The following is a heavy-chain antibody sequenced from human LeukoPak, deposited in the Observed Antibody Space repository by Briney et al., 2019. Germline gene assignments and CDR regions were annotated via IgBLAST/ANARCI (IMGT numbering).Heavy chain of an antibody. CDR1: GFAFSSYS. Sequence: GGSLRLSCAASGFAFSSYSMNWVRQAPGKGLEWVSSISSSSSYIYYADSVKGRFTISRDNAKNTLYLQMNSLIPEDTAVYYCARQYISGQWYFDYWGQGTLVTVSS. J-gene: IGHJ4*02. CDR2: ISSSSSYI. V-gene: IGHV3-21*01. CDR3: ARQYISGQWYFDY. D-gene: IGHD5-18*01.